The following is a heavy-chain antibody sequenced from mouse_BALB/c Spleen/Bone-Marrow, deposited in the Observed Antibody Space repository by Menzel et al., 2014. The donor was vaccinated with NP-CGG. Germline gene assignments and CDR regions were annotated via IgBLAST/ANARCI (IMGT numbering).Heavy chain of an antibody. D-gene: IGHD2-4*01. J-gene: IGHJ3*01. V-gene: IGHV5-9-2*01. CDR2: ISGGGSYI. CDR3: AREGYDYDWFAD. CDR1: GFTFSSYG. Sequence: DVQLQESGGDLVKPGGSLKLSCAASGFTFSSYGMSWVRQTPEKRLEWVAAISGGGSYIYYADNVKGRLIISRDNAKNNLYLQVRSLRSEDTALYYCAREGYDYDWFADWGQGTLVTVSA.